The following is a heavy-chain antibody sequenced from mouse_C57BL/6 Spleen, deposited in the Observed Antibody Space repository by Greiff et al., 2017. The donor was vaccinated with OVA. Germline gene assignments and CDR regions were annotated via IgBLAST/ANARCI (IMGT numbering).Heavy chain of an antibody. CDR2: IYPGDGDT. J-gene: IGHJ1*03. CDR3: ARGNYYGSSYWYFDV. CDR1: GYAFSSSW. Sequence: VQLQQSGPELVKPGASVKISCKASGYAFSSSWMNWVKQRPGKGLEWIGRIYPGDGDTNYNGKFKGKATLTADKSSSTAYMQLSSLTSEDSAVYVCARGNYYGSSYWYFDVWGTGTTVTVSS. D-gene: IGHD1-1*01. V-gene: IGHV1-82*01.